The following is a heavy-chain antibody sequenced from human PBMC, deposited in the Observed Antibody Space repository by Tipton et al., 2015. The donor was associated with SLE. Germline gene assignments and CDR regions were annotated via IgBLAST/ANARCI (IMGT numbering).Heavy chain of an antibody. Sequence: TLSLTCVVSGASLTGNYWAWIRQSPGKGLEWIGEINYSGSPNYNPSFNNRVDMSVDMSKKQFSLKLTSVTAADTGVYYCARGVAIYWITYYDYYMDVWGKGTTVTVSS. V-gene: IGHV4-34*01. CDR1: GASLTGNY. CDR3: ARGVAIYWITYYDYYMDV. CDR2: INYSGSP. D-gene: IGHD2-2*03. J-gene: IGHJ6*03.